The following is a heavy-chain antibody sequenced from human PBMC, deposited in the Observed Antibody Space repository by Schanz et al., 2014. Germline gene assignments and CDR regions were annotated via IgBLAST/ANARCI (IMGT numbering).Heavy chain of an antibody. J-gene: IGHJ4*02. CDR3: ARGIGGYGANNYFDY. Sequence: QVHLVQSGAEVKRPGASVKVSCTASEYSFTSYSMHWVRQAPGQRLEWMGWINTGSGDTKYSQNFQGRVTITRDTSASTAYMELSSLRSEDTAVYSCARGIGGYGANNYFDYWGQGTLVTVSS. CDR2: INTGSGDT. D-gene: IGHD5-12*01. V-gene: IGHV1-3*04. CDR1: EYSFTSYS.